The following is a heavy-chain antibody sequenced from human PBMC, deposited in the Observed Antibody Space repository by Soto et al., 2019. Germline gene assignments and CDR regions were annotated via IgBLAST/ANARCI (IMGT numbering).Heavy chain of an antibody. CDR1: GFSFSNYG. Sequence: QVQLVQSGGGVVQPGRSLRLSCAASGFSFSNYGMHWVRQAPGKGLEWVALIAYDGSDKYYADSVKGRFTISRDNSKKMLYLQMNSLRPDDTAVYFCAKVEVGYDYWGQGALVIVSS. CDR2: IAYDGSDK. J-gene: IGHJ4*02. CDR3: AKVEVGYDY. D-gene: IGHD1-26*01. V-gene: IGHV3-30*18.